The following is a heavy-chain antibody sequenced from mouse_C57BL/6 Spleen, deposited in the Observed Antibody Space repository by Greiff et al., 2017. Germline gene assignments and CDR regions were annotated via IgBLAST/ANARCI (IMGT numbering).Heavy chain of an antibody. V-gene: IGHV1-85*01. CDR2: IYPRDGST. D-gene: IGHD1-1*01. Sequence: QVQLKESGPELVKPGASVKLSCKASGYTFTSYDINWVKQRPGQGLEWIGWIYPRDGSTKYNEKFKGKATLTVDTSSSTAYMERHSLTSEDSAVYFCARSTLYYYGSYFDYWGQGTTLTVSS. CDR3: ARSTLYYYGSYFDY. CDR1: GYTFTSYD. J-gene: IGHJ2*01.